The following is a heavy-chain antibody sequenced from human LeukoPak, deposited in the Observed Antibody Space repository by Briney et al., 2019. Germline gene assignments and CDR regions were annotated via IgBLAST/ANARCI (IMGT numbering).Heavy chain of an antibody. J-gene: IGHJ4*02. CDR3: ARLGCSSASCYPGN. V-gene: IGHV4-34*01. CDR2: INHSGST. CDR1: GGSFSGYY. Sequence: SETLSLTCAVYGGSFSGYYWSWIRQPPGKGLEWIGEINHSGSTNYNPSLKSRVTISVDTSKNQFSLKLNSVTAADTAVYYCARLGCSSASCYPGNWGQGTLVTVSS. D-gene: IGHD2-2*01.